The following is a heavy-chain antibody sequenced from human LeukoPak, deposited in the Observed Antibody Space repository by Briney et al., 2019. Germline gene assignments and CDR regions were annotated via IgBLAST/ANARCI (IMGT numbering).Heavy chain of an antibody. CDR1: GFIFSNYG. D-gene: IGHD6-13*01. Sequence: GGSLRLSCAASGFIFSNYGMHWVRQAPGKGLEWVAFIRYDGSNKYYADSVKGRFTISRDNSKNMLYLQMNSLRAEDTAVYYCAKDSGSSSWTIAFDYWGQGTLVIVSS. CDR3: AKDSGSSSWTIAFDY. CDR2: IRYDGSNK. V-gene: IGHV3-30*02. J-gene: IGHJ4*02.